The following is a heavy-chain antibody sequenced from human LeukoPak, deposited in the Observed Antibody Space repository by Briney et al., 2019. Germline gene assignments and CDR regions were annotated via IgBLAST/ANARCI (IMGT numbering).Heavy chain of an antibody. V-gene: IGHV3-23*01. Sequence: PGGSLRLSCAASGFTFSSYGMSWVRQAPGKGLEWVSAISGSGGSTYYADSVKGRFTISRDNSKNTLYLQMNSLRAEDTAVYYCAKPGDSSGYYLDYWGQGTLVTVSS. CDR1: GFTFSSYG. CDR2: ISGSGGST. J-gene: IGHJ4*02. CDR3: AKPGDSSGYYLDY. D-gene: IGHD3-22*01.